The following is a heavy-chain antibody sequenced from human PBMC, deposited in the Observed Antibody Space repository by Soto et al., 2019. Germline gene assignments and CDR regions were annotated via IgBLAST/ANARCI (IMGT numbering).Heavy chain of an antibody. V-gene: IGHV1-46*03. J-gene: IGHJ4*02. CDR1: GYTFTSYY. D-gene: IGHD3-3*01. Sequence: QVQLVQSGAEVKRPGASVKVSCKASGYTFTSYYMHWVRQAPGQGLEWMGIINPSSGSTSYAQKFQGRVSMTRDTSTSTVYMELSSLRSEDTAVYYCARAIWSGYSWGYYWGQGTLVTVSS. CDR3: ARAIWSGYSWGYY. CDR2: INPSSGST.